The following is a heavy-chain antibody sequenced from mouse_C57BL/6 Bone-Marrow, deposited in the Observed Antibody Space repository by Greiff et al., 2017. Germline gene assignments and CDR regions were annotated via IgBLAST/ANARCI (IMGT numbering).Heavy chain of an antibody. CDR1: GYSFTDYH. V-gene: IGHV1-39*01. CDR2: INPNYGTT. D-gene: IGHD2-4*01. CDR3: AREEDIYYDPAWFAY. J-gene: IGHJ3*01. Sequence: VQLKESGPELVKPGASVKISCKASGYSFTDYHMNWVKQSNGKSLEWIGVINPNYGTTSYNQKFKGKATLTVDQSSSTAYMQLNSLTSEDSAVYYCAREEDIYYDPAWFAYWGQGTLVTVSA.